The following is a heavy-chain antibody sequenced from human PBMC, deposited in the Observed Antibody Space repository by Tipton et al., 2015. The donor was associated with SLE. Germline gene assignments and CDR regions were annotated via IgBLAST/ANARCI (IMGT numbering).Heavy chain of an antibody. CDR3: AREWGTVTTLGGFDI. D-gene: IGHD4-17*01. Sequence: SLRLSCAASGFTFSDYYMSWIHQAPGKGLEWVSYISSSGSTIYYADSVKGRLTISRDNAKNSLYLQMNSLRAEDTAVYYCAREWGTVTTLGGFDIWGQGTMVTVSS. V-gene: IGHV3-11*04. J-gene: IGHJ3*02. CDR1: GFTFSDYY. CDR2: ISSSGSTI.